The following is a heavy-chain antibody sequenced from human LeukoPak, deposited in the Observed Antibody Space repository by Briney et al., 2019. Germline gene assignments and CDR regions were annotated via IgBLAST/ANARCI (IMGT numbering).Heavy chain of an antibody. J-gene: IGHJ4*02. D-gene: IGHD3-9*01. V-gene: IGHV4-39*01. CDR3: AGVIRTTGYYSNPKSGSFDF. CDR2: IYSSGST. CDR1: GGSISSSHHY. Sequence: ETLSLTCAVSGGSISSSHHYWGWIRQPPGKGLEWIGSIYSSGSTYYNPSLRTRVTISVDTSKNQFSLKLSSVTAADTAVYYCAGVIRTTGYYSNPKSGSFDFWGQGTLVTVSS.